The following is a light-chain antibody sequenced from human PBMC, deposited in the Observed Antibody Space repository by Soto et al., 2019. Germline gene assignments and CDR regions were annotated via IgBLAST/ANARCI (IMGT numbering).Light chain of an antibody. CDR1: QSVSSY. V-gene: IGKV3-11*01. CDR3: QQRSNWLT. Sequence: EIVLTQSPATLSLSPGERATLSCRASQSVSSYLAWYQQKPGQAPRLLIYDASNRATGIPARFSGSWSGTDFTLTISSLAPEDFVVYYCQQRSNWLTFGGGTKVEIK. J-gene: IGKJ4*01. CDR2: DAS.